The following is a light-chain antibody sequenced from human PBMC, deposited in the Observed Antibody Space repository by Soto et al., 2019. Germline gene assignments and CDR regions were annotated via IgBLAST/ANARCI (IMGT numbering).Light chain of an antibody. V-gene: IGKV1-39*01. Sequence: DIQMTQSPSSLSASVGDRVTISCRASQSISHYLDWYQEKPGKAPRLLIYSASNLQDGVPSRFSGSGSGTDFSLTISSLQPEDFAVYYCQQYGSSPPWTFGQGTKVDIK. J-gene: IGKJ1*01. CDR1: QSISHY. CDR2: SAS. CDR3: QQYGSSPPWT.